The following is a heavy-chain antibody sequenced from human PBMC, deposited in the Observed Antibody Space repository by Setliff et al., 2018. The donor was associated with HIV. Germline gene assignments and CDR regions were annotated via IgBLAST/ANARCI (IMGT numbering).Heavy chain of an antibody. Sequence: VSGDSISSGASYWSWIRQPAGKGLEWIGRIYISGSTNYSPSLKSRVSMSVDTSKNQFSLKLNSVTAADTAVYYCARDRSYYDSGGYYYAGWFDPWGQGTLVTVSS. CDR3: ARDRSYYDSGGYYYAGWFDP. CDR1: GDSISSGASY. D-gene: IGHD3-22*01. V-gene: IGHV4-61*02. CDR2: IYISGST. J-gene: IGHJ5*02.